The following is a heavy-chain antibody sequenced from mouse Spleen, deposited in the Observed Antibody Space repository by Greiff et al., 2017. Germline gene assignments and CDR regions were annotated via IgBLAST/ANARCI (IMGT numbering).Heavy chain of an antibody. V-gene: IGHV1-69*01. CDR3: ARSLSYGYAMDY. CDR1: GYTFTSYW. J-gene: IGHJ4*01. D-gene: IGHD1-1*01. CDR2: IDPSDSYT. Sequence: VQLQQPGAELVMPGASVKLSCKASGYTFTSYWMHWVKQRPGQGLEWIGEIDPSDSYTNYNQKFKGKATLTVDKSSSTAYMQLSSLTSEDSAVYYCARSLSYGYAMDYWGQGTSVTVSA.